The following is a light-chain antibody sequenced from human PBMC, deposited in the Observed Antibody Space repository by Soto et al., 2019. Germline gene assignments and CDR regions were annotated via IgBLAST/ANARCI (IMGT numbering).Light chain of an antibody. CDR3: QQYGSSGT. CDR1: QSVSSN. CDR2: GAS. J-gene: IGKJ1*01. Sequence: EIVMTPSPATLSVSPGERATLSCRASQSVSSNLAWYQQKPGQAPRPLIYGASTRATGIPDRFSGSGSGTDFTLTISRLEPEDFAVYYCQQYGSSGTFGQGIKVDIK. V-gene: IGKV3-20*01.